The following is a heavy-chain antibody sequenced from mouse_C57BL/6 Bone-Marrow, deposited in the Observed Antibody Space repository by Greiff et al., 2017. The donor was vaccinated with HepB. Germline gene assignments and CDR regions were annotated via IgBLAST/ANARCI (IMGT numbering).Heavy chain of an antibody. V-gene: IGHV5-17*01. CDR3: ARGAPVAY. CDR1: GFTFSDYG. CDR2: ISSGSSTI. J-gene: IGHJ3*01. Sequence: EVKLMESGGGLVKPGGSLKLSCAASGFTFSDYGMHWVRQAPEKGLEWVAYISSGSSTIYYADTVKGRFTISSDNAKNTLFLQMTSLRSEDTAMYYCARGAPVAYWGQGTLVTVSA.